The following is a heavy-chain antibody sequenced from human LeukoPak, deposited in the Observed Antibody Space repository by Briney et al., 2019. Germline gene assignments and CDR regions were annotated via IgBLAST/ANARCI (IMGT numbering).Heavy chain of an antibody. D-gene: IGHD3-22*01. J-gene: IGHJ4*02. Sequence: GGSLRLSCATSGFSFSNYAMHWLRQAPGKGLEWVTVISYDGNNKYYADSVKGRFTISKDISKNTLFVQMNSLRAEDTAVYYCATGRGYYYDHWGQGTLVTVSS. CDR3: ATGRGYYYDH. CDR1: GFSFSNYA. V-gene: IGHV3-30*04. CDR2: ISYDGNNK.